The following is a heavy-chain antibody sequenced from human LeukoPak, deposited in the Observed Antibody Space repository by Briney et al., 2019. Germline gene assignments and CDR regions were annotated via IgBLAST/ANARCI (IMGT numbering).Heavy chain of an antibody. Sequence: GGSLRLSCAASGFTFISYGMHWVRQAPGKGLEWVSSITDSDGSTYYADSVKGRFTISRANSKNTLYLQMNSLRAEDTAVYYCANRGRYYFDYWGQGTLVTVSS. J-gene: IGHJ4*02. CDR3: ANRGRYYFDY. CDR1: GFTFISYG. CDR2: ITDSDGST. V-gene: IGHV3-23*01. D-gene: IGHD3-16*01.